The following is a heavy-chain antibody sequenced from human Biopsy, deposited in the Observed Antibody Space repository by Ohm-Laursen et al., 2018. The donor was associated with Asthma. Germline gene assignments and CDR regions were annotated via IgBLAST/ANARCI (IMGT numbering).Heavy chain of an antibody. CDR1: GGTFNTYV. V-gene: IGHV1-69*13. CDR2: INSVLGTT. J-gene: IGHJ4*02. CDR3: ARKAGSCISRTCYSLDF. Sequence: SVKVSCKSLGGTFNTYVIGWVRQAPGQGLEWMGGINSVLGTTTYPQKFQDRVTITADDSTSTAYMELSSLRSEDTAVYYCARKAGSCISRTCYSLDFWGQGTLVTVSP. D-gene: IGHD2-2*01.